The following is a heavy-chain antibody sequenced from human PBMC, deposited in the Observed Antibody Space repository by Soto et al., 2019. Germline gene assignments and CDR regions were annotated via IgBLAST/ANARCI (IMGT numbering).Heavy chain of an antibody. CDR1: GFTFNNYA. CDR3: AKDRNYPRDQFHN. D-gene: IGHD1-7*01. Sequence: GGPLRLSGAASGFTFNNYAMSWVRQAPGKGLEWVSAISANGQGIYYADSVKGRFIISRDSSKNTVFLHMDSLAAEDTAVYYCAKDRNYPRDQFHNWGQGTLVSVSS. CDR2: ISANGQGI. V-gene: IGHV3-23*01. J-gene: IGHJ4*02.